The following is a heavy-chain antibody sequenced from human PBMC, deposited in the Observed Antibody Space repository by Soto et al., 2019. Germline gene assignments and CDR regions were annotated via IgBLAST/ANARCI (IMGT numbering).Heavy chain of an antibody. CDR2: INSDGSST. CDR1: GFTFSSYW. CDR3: ARDPVLYDFWSGISPEGNWFDP. D-gene: IGHD3-3*01. J-gene: IGHJ5*02. Sequence: EVQLVESGGGLVQPGGSLRLSCAASGFTFSSYWMHWVRQAPGKGPVWVSRINSDGSSTSYADSVKGRFTISRDNAKNTLYLQMNSLRAEDTAVYYCARDPVLYDFWSGISPEGNWFDPWGQGTLVTVSS. V-gene: IGHV3-74*01.